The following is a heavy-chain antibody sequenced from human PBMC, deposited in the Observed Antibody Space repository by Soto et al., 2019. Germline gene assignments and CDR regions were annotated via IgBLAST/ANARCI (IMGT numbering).Heavy chain of an antibody. CDR2: IYYSGST. V-gene: IGHV4-59*01. CDR3: ARSHIPYDFWSGYSH. Sequence: XXILSLTCTVSGCSISSYYWGWIRQPPGKGLEWIGYIYYSGSTNYNPPLKSRVTISVDTSKNQFSLKLSSVTAADTAVYYCARSHIPYDFWSGYSHWGQGTLVTVSS. J-gene: IGHJ4*02. D-gene: IGHD3-3*01. CDR1: GCSISSYY.